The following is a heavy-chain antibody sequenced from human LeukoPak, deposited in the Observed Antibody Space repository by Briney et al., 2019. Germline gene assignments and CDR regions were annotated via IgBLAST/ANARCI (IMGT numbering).Heavy chain of an antibody. CDR1: GGSVSSYY. J-gene: IGHJ6*03. Sequence: SETLSLTCTVSGGSVSSYYGSWIRQPPGKGLEWIGYIYYSGSTNYNPSLKSRVTISVDTSKNQFSLKLNSVTAADTAVYYCARDEYGDYYYYMDVWGKGTTVTVSS. CDR2: IYYSGST. D-gene: IGHD6-6*01. V-gene: IGHV4-59*02. CDR3: ARDEYGDYYYYMDV.